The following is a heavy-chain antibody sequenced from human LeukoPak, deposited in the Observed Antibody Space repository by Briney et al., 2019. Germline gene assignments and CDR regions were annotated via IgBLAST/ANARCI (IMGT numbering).Heavy chain of an antibody. CDR2: ISYDGSIT. V-gene: IGHV3-30*04. CDR1: GFTFSSHA. J-gene: IGHJ4*02. CDR3: ASAGYRQLGTFDY. Sequence: GGSLRLSCAASGFTFSSHAMHWVRQAPGKGLEWVAFISYDGSITSHADSVKGRFTISRDNSKNTLYLQMNSLRAEDTAVYYCASAGYRQLGTFDYWGQGTLVTVSS. D-gene: IGHD6-13*01.